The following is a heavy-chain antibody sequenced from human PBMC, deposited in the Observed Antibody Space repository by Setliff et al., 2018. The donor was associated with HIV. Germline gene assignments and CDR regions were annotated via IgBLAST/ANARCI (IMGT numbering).Heavy chain of an antibody. V-gene: IGHV3-64*02. CDR3: ARRGYCSSTTCYYDD. CDR2: ISSNGGST. D-gene: IGHD2-2*01. Sequence: GGSLRLSCVASGFTFSSYFMHWVRQAPGKGLEYVSAISSNGGSTYYADSVKGRFTISRDNSKNTLYLQMGSLRAEDMAVYYCARRGYCSSTTCYYDDWGQGTLVTVAS. CDR1: GFTFSSYF. J-gene: IGHJ4*02.